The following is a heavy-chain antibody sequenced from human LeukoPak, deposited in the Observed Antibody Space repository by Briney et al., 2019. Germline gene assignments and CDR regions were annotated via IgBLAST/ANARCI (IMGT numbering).Heavy chain of an antibody. D-gene: IGHD4-23*01. CDR1: GGSISSYY. CDR2: IYTSGST. J-gene: IGHJ3*02. V-gene: IGHV4-4*07. CDR3: ARVPNDNSPKGAFDI. Sequence: PSETLSLTCTVSGGSISSYYWSWIRQPAGKGLEWIGRIYTSGSTNYNPSLKSRVTMSVDTSKNQFSLKLSSVTAADTAVYYCARVPNDNSPKGAFDIWGHGTMVTVSS.